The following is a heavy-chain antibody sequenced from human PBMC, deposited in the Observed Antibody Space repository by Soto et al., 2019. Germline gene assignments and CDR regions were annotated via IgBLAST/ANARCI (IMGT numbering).Heavy chain of an antibody. V-gene: IGHV3-48*01. D-gene: IGHD2-2*01. Sequence: PGGSLRLSCAAAGFTFSDYNMNWVRQAPGKGLEWVSYISSRNRTIYYADSVKGRFTISRDNAKNTLYLQMNSLRAEDTAVYYCAKDSRGYCSSTSCYAGLGYWGQGTLVTVSS. CDR1: GFTFSDYN. CDR3: AKDSRGYCSSTSCYAGLGY. CDR2: ISSRNRTI. J-gene: IGHJ1*01.